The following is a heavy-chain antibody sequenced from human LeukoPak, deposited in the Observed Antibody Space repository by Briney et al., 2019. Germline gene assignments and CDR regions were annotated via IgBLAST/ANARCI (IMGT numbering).Heavy chain of an antibody. J-gene: IGHJ4*02. V-gene: IGHV4-61*02. CDR2: IYTSGST. CDR3: ARDAQQQWGYFDY. CDR1: GGSISSGSYY. D-gene: IGHD6-13*01. Sequence: SETLSLTCTVSGGSISSGSYYWSWIRQPAGKGLEWIGRIYTSGSTNYNPSLKSRVTISVDTSKNQFSLKLSSVTAADTAVYYCARDAQQQWGYFDYWGQGTLVTVSS.